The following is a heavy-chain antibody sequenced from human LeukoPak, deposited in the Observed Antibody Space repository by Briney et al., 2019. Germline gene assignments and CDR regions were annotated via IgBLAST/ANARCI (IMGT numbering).Heavy chain of an antibody. CDR2: INHSGST. CDR3: ARGKRYSSGYFDY. D-gene: IGHD5-18*01. V-gene: IGHV4-34*01. J-gene: IGHJ4*02. Sequence: PSETLSLTCAVYGGSFSGYYWSWIRQPPGKGLEWIGEINHSGSTNYNPSLKSRVTISVDTPKNQFSLKLSSVTAADTAVYYCARGKRYSSGYFDYWGQGTLVTVSS. CDR1: GGSFSGYY.